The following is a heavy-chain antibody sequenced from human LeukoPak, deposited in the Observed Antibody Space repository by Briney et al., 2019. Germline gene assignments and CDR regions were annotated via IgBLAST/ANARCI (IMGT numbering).Heavy chain of an antibody. V-gene: IGHV1-69*05. J-gene: IGHJ4*02. CDR2: IIPIFGTA. CDR3: ARDATSDSSGYHLNY. Sequence: HRASVNVSCKASGGTFSSYAISWVRQAPGQGLEWMGGIIPIFGTANYAQKFQGRVTMTRDTSTSTVYMELSSLRSEDTAVYYCARDATSDSSGYHLNYWGQGTLVTVSS. CDR1: GGTFSSYA. D-gene: IGHD3-22*01.